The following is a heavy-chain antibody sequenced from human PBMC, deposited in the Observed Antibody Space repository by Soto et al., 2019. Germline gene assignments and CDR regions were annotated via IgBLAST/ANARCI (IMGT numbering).Heavy chain of an antibody. J-gene: IGHJ6*02. CDR3: ARLAPLDPYYYYGMDV. Sequence: PSETLSLTCTVSGGSISSSSYYWGWIRQPPGKGLEWIGSIYYSGSTYYNPSLKSRVTISVDTSKNQFSLKLSSVTAADTAVYYSARLAPLDPYYYYGMDVWGQGTTVTVSS. CDR2: IYYSGST. CDR1: GGSISSSSYY. V-gene: IGHV4-39*01.